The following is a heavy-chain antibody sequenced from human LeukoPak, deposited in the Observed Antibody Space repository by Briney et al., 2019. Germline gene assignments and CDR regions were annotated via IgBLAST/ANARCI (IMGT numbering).Heavy chain of an antibody. Sequence: GGSLRLSCAASGFTFSSYAMIWVRQAPRKGLEWVSAVSGSGCSTYYPASVKGRFTISRDNSKNTLYLQMNGLSAEDTAVYYCAKRYYYGSGSYYPLDYWGEGTLDTVSS. CDR1: GFTFSSYA. J-gene: IGHJ4*02. CDR3: AKRYYYGSGSYYPLDY. D-gene: IGHD3-10*01. CDR2: VSGSGCST. V-gene: IGHV3-23*01.